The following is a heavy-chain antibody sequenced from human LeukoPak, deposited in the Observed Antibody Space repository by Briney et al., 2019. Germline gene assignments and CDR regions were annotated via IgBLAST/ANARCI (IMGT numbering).Heavy chain of an antibody. V-gene: IGHV4-61*02. D-gene: IGHD5-12*01. CDR3: ARLRLPATLGAFDI. CDR1: GASIRSGRFH. CDR2: INLSGNI. J-gene: IGHJ3*02. Sequence: SETLSLTCNVSGASIRSGRFHWRWIRQPAGKGLQWFGRINLSGNIDYNPSLWGRLTLSLDTSNNQFSLKLTSMTAADTSMYYCARLRLPATLGAFDIWGQGTMVTVSS.